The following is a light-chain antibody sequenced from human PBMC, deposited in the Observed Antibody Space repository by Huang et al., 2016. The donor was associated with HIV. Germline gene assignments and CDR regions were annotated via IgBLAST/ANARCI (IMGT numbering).Light chain of an antibody. V-gene: IGKV3-20*01. CDR2: GAS. J-gene: IGKJ4*01. CDR1: QSVSSSY. Sequence: EIVLTQSPGTLSLSPGERATLSCRAGQSVSSSYLAWYQQKPGQAPRLLIYGASSRAAGIPDRFSGSGSGTDCTLTISRLEPEDFAVYYCQQYGSSPLTFGGGTKVEIK. CDR3: QQYGSSPLT.